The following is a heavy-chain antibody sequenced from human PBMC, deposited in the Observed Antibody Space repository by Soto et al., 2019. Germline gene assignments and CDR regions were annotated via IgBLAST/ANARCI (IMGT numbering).Heavy chain of an antibody. J-gene: IGHJ4*02. CDR1: GFTFGTFS. Sequence: PGVSLRLSCAASGFTFGTFSMNWVRQPPGKGLEWVSGIYGDSSGTFYADSVKGRFTISRDNSKNTLYLQMNSLRAEDTAVYYCARDATITIFGVYYFDYWGQGTLVTVSS. V-gene: IGHV3-NL1*01. D-gene: IGHD3-3*01. CDR2: IYGDSSGT. CDR3: ARDATITIFGVYYFDY.